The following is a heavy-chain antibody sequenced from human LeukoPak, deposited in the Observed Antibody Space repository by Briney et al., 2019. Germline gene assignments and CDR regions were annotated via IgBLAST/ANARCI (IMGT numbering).Heavy chain of an antibody. V-gene: IGHV3-48*01. CDR3: ARAIEVAVAGINWFDP. J-gene: IGHJ5*02. Sequence: GGSLRLSCAASGFTFSSYSMNWVRQAPGKGLDWVSYISSSSSTIYSADSVKGRFTISRDNAKNSLYLQMNSLRAEDTAVYYCARAIEVAVAGINWFDPWGQGTLVTVSS. CDR1: GFTFSSYS. CDR2: ISSSSSTI. D-gene: IGHD6-19*01.